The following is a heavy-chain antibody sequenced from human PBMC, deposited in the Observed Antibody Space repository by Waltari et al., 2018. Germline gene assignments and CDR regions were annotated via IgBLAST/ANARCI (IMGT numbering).Heavy chain of an antibody. CDR3: ARDPSKYYYDSGGMDV. Sequence: EVQLVESGGGLVKPGGSLRLSCAASGFTLSSFSMNWVRQGPGKGLEWVSSISSSSSYIYYADSVKGRFTISRDNAKNSLYLQMNSLRAEDTAVYYCARDPSKYYYDSGGMDVWGQGTTVTVSS. CDR2: ISSSSSYI. J-gene: IGHJ6*02. V-gene: IGHV3-21*01. D-gene: IGHD3-22*01. CDR1: GFTLSSFS.